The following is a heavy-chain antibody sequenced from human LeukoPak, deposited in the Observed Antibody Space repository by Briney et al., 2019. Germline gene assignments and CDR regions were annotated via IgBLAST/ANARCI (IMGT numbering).Heavy chain of an antibody. J-gene: IGHJ4*02. CDR1: GFTVSSNY. Sequence: GGSLRLSCAASGFTVSSNYMSWVRQAPGKGLEWVSVIYSGGSTYYADSVKGRFTISRDNAKNSLYLQMNSLRAEDTAVYYCARDREEVVATIDYWGQGTLVTVSS. CDR3: ARDREEVVATIDY. CDR2: IYSGGST. V-gene: IGHV3-66*01. D-gene: IGHD5-12*01.